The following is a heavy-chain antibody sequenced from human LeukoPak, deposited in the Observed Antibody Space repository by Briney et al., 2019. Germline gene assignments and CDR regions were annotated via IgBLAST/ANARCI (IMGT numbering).Heavy chain of an antibody. D-gene: IGHD6-13*01. CDR2: IYSGGST. CDR1: GFTVSSNY. V-gene: IGHV3-66*01. J-gene: IGHJ6*02. CDR3: ARSFSSSWYGYYGMDV. Sequence: GSLRLSCAASGFTVSSNYMSWVRQAPGKGLEWVSVIYSGGSTYYADSVKGRFTISRDNSKNTLYLQMNSLRAEDTAVYYCARSFSSSWYGYYGMDVWGQGTTVTVSS.